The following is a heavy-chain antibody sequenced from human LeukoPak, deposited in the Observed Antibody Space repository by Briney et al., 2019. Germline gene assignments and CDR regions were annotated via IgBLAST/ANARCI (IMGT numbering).Heavy chain of an antibody. CDR2: INPNSGGT. D-gene: IGHD3-3*01. CDR1: GYTFTGYY. CDR3: AIVCSGYKDACDY. J-gene: IGHJ4*02. V-gene: IGHV1-2*02. Sequence: ASVKVSCKASGYTFTGYYMHWVRQAPGQGLEWMGWINPNSGGTNYAQNFQGRVTMTSDTSISTAYMELSRLRSDDTAVYYCAIVCSGYKDACDYWGQGTLVTVSS.